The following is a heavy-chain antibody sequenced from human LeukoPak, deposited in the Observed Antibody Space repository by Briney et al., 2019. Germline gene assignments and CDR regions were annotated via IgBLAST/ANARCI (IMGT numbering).Heavy chain of an antibody. CDR3: ARDTYYYDSSGSSVDY. J-gene: IGHJ4*02. Sequence: GASVKVSCKASGGTFSSYAISWVRQAPGQGLEWMRRIIPILGIANYAQKFQGRVTITADKSTSTAYMELSSLRSEDTAVYYCARDTYYYDSSGSSVDYWGQGTLVTVSS. D-gene: IGHD3-22*01. CDR1: GGTFSSYA. CDR2: IIPILGIA. V-gene: IGHV1-69*04.